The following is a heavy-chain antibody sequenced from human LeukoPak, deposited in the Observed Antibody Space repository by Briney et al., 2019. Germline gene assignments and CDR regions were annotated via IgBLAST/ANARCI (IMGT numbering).Heavy chain of an antibody. V-gene: IGHV3-53*01. CDR2: IYSGGST. J-gene: IGHJ4*02. CDR1: GFTVSSNY. Sequence: LSGGSLRLSCAASGFTVSSNYMSWVRQAPGKGLEWVSVIYSGGSTYYADSVKGRFTISRDNSKNTLYLQMNSLRAEDTAVYYCAKDIVVVPAAIDWGQGTLVTVSS. D-gene: IGHD2-2*01. CDR3: AKDIVVVPAAID.